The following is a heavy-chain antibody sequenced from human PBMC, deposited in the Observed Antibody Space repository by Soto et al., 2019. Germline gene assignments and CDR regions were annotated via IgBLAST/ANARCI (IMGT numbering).Heavy chain of an antibody. CDR1: GGTFSSYA. CDR2: IIPIFGTA. J-gene: IGHJ6*02. D-gene: IGHD2-21*02. CDR3: ARDSYVVVTARRYYYYVMDV. Sequence: SVKVSCKASGGTFSSYAISWVRQAPGQGLEWMGGIIPIFGTANYAQKFQGRVTITADESTSTAYMELSSLRSEDTAVYYCARDSYVVVTARRYYYYVMDVWGQGSTVTVSS. V-gene: IGHV1-69*13.